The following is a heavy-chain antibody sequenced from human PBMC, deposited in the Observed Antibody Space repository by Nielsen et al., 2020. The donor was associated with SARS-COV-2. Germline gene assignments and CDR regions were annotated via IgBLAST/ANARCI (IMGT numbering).Heavy chain of an antibody. Sequence: GGSLRLSCAASGFTFDDYAMHWVRQAPGKGLEWVSGISWNSGSIGYADSVKGRFTISRDNAKNSLYLQMNSLRAEDTALYYCAKDDCSSTSCLEGLDDWGQGTLVTVSS. D-gene: IGHD2-2*01. CDR2: ISWNSGSI. CDR1: GFTFDDYA. V-gene: IGHV3-9*01. J-gene: IGHJ4*02. CDR3: AKDDCSSTSCLEGLDD.